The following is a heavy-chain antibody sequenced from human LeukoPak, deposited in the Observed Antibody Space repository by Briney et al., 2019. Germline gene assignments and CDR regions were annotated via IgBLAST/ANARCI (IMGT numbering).Heavy chain of an antibody. CDR2: ISSSSSYI. Sequence: GGSLRLSCAASGFTFSSYSMNRVRQAPGKGLEWVSSISSSSSYIYYADSVKGRFTISRDNAKNSLYLQMNSLRAEDTAVYYCARDEIGAAGTGGGDYFDYWGQGTLVTVSS. V-gene: IGHV3-21*01. D-gene: IGHD6-13*01. CDR3: ARDEIGAAGTGGGDYFDY. J-gene: IGHJ4*02. CDR1: GFTFSSYS.